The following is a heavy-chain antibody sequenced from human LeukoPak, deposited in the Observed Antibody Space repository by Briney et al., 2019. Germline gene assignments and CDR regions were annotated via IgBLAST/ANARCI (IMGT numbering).Heavy chain of an antibody. CDR1: GFTFSTYA. D-gene: IGHD3-10*01. V-gene: IGHV3-23*01. J-gene: IGHJ4*02. Sequence: GGSLRLSSAASGFTFSTYAMSWVRQAPGKGLEWVSAIGGSGDSTYYADSVKGRFTISRDNPKNTVYLQMNSLRAEDTAVYYCAKHGGSGSYFFDYWGQGTLVAVSS. CDR2: IGGSGDST. CDR3: AKHGGSGSYFFDY.